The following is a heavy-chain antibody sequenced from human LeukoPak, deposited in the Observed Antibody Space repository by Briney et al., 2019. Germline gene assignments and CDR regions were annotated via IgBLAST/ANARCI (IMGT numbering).Heavy chain of an antibody. CDR1: GFTFSSYA. CDR3: VRDHCSSTSCYLFDY. CDR2: ISGSDDNI. J-gene: IGHJ4*02. D-gene: IGHD2-2*01. V-gene: IGHV3-48*01. Sequence: GGSLRLSCAASGFTFSSYAMNWVRQAPGKGLEWLSYISGSDDNIHYTDSVKGRFTISRDNVKNSLYLQMNSLRAEDTAMYYCVRDHCSSTSCYLFDYWGQGTLVTVSS.